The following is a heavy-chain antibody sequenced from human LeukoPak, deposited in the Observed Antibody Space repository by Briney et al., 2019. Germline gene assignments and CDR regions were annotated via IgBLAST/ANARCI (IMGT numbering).Heavy chain of an antibody. J-gene: IGHJ3*02. CDR1: GFTFDIYG. Sequence: PGGSLRLSCAASGFTFDIYGMTWVRQAPGKGLEWVSGINWNGGSTGYADSVKGRFTISRDNAKNSLYLQMNSLRAEDTAVYHCARSDYGGNSDHFGGAFDIWGQGTMVTVSS. CDR3: ARSDYGGNSDHFGGAFDI. CDR2: INWNGGST. V-gene: IGHV3-20*01. D-gene: IGHD4-23*01.